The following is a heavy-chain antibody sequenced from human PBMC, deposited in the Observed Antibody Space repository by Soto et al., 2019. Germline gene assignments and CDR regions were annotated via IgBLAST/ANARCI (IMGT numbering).Heavy chain of an antibody. Sequence: LEALSLTCAVSCYSISRSNLWGGVRQPQGKGLEWIGYIYYSGSTYYNPSLKSRVTMSVDTSKNQLSLKLSSLTAVDTAVYYCARILGPRGAFDIWRQGTMVTVS. CDR1: CYSISRSNL. V-gene: IGHV4-28*01. CDR3: ARILGPRGAFDI. D-gene: IGHD3-3*01. J-gene: IGHJ3*02. CDR2: IYYSGST.